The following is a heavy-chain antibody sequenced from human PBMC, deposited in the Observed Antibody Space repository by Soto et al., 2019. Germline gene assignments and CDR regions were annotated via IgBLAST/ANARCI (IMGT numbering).Heavy chain of an antibody. CDR1: GGTFSSHA. D-gene: IGHD3-22*01. J-gene: IGHJ3*02. Sequence: SVKVSCKVSGGTFSSHAISWVRQAPGQGLEWMGGIIPIFGTANYAQKFQGRVTITADKSTSTAYMELSSLRSEDTAVYYCARDYDSSGYTMSVSAFDIWGQGTMVTVSS. V-gene: IGHV1-69*06. CDR3: ARDYDSSGYTMSVSAFDI. CDR2: IIPIFGTA.